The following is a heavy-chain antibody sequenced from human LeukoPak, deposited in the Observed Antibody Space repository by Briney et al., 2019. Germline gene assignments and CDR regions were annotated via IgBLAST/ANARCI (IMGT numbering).Heavy chain of an antibody. CDR2: INPSGGST. Sequence: ASVKVSCKASGYTFTSYNMHWVRQAPGQGLEWMGIINPSGGSTSYTQKSQGRVTMTKDTSTSTVYMELSSLRSEDTAVYYCARDTAGGWNYFDYWGQGTLVTVSS. J-gene: IGHJ4*02. CDR1: GYTFTSYN. V-gene: IGHV1-46*01. D-gene: IGHD5-18*01. CDR3: ARDTAGGWNYFDY.